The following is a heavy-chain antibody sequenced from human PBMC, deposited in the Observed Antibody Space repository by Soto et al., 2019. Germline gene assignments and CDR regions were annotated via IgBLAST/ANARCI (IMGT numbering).Heavy chain of an antibody. CDR1: GGSISSGCYY. Sequence: LSLTCTVSGGSISSGCYYWSWIRQHPGKGLEWIGYIYYSGSTYYNPSLKSRVTISVDTSKNQFSLKLSSVTAADTAVYYCARAPGTTANAFDIWGQGTMVTISS. D-gene: IGHD1-7*01. V-gene: IGHV4-31*03. CDR3: ARAPGTTANAFDI. CDR2: IYYSGST. J-gene: IGHJ3*02.